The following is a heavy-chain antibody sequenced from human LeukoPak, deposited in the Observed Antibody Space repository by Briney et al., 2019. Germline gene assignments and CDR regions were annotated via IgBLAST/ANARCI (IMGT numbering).Heavy chain of an antibody. CDR2: INHSGST. CDR3: ARQGYSSGHHTY. D-gene: IGHD6-19*01. J-gene: IGHJ4*02. CDR1: GGSFSGYY. V-gene: IGHV4-34*01. Sequence: SENLSLTCAVYGGSFSGYYWSWIRQPPGKGLEWIGEINHSGSTNYNPSLKSRVTISVDTSKNQFSLKLSSVTAADTAVYYCARQGYSSGHHTYWGQGTLVTVSS.